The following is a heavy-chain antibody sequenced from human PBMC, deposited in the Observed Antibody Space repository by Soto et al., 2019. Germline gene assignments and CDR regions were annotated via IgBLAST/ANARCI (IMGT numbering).Heavy chain of an antibody. CDR1: GGSISGYY. Sequence: SETLSLTRTLSGGSISGYYWSWIRQPPGKALEWIGYIYYSGSTNYNPSLKSRVTISVDTSKNQFSLKLSSVTAADTAVYYCARALPGYYYDSSGYFVYYFDYWGQGTLVTVSS. J-gene: IGHJ4*02. V-gene: IGHV4-59*01. CDR2: IYYSGST. D-gene: IGHD3-22*01. CDR3: ARALPGYYYDSSGYFVYYFDY.